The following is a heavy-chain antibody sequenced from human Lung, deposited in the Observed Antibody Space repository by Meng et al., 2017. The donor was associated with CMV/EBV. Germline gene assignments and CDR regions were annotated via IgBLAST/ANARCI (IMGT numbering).Heavy chain of an antibody. V-gene: IGHV3-30-3*01. D-gene: IGHD2-2*01. Sequence: SCAASGFTFSSYAMHWVRQAPGKGLEWVAVISYDGSNKYYADSVKGRFTISRDNSKNTLYLQMNSLRAEDTAVYYCARDWNVVVPAATYYYYGMDVXGQGXTVTVSS. J-gene: IGHJ6*02. CDR2: ISYDGSNK. CDR1: GFTFSSYA. CDR3: ARDWNVVVPAATYYYYGMDV.